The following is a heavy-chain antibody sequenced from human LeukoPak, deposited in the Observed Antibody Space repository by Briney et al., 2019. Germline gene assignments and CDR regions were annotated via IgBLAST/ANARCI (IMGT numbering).Heavy chain of an antibody. J-gene: IGHJ4*02. V-gene: IGHV3-21*01. CDR2: ISSSSSYI. Sequence: PGGSLRLSCAASGFTFSSYSMNWVRPAPGKGLEWVSSISSSSSYIYYADSVKGRFTISRDNSKSTLFLQLNSLRAEDTAVYYCASGWEIKSLDYWGQGTLVTVSS. D-gene: IGHD1-26*01. CDR1: GFTFSSYS. CDR3: ASGWEIKSLDY.